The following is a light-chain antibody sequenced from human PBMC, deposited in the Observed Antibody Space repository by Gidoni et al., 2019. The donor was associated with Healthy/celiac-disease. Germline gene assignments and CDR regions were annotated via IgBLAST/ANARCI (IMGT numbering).Light chain of an antibody. Sequence: DIVMTQSPLSLPVTPGEPASISCRSSQRLLHSNGDNYLDWYLQKPGQSPQLLIYLVSNRASGVPDRFSGRGSGTDFTLKISRVEAEDVGVYYCMQALQTPRTFGQGTKLEIK. V-gene: IGKV2-28*01. CDR2: LVS. J-gene: IGKJ2*01. CDR3: MQALQTPRT. CDR1: QRLLHSNGDNY.